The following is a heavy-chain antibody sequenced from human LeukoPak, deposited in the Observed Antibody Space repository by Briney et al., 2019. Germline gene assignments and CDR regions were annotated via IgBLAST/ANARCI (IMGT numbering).Heavy chain of an antibody. CDR2: INHSGSA. CDR1: GGSFSGYY. J-gene: IGHJ4*02. D-gene: IGHD2-21*02. Sequence: SETLSLTCAVSGGSFSGYYWTWIRQPPGKGLEWIGEINHSGSANYNPSLMSRVTISLDTSKNHFSLNLSSVTAADTAVYYCARWSCGSGGDCHEFDHWGQGTLVGVSS. V-gene: IGHV4-34*01. CDR3: ARWSCGSGGDCHEFDH.